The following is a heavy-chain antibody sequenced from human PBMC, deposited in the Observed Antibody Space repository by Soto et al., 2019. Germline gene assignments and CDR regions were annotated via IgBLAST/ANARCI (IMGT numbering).Heavy chain of an antibody. D-gene: IGHD6-19*01. CDR2: ISYDGSNK. CDR3: AIDWQQWVHYYGMDV. J-gene: IGHJ6*02. CDR1: GFTFSSYG. V-gene: IGHV3-30*03. Sequence: PGGSLRLSCAASGFTFSSYGMHWVRQAPGKGLEWVAVISYDGSNKYYADSVKGRFTISRDNSKNTLYLQMNSLRAEDTAVYYCAIDWQQWVHYYGMDVSGQATTVTVSS.